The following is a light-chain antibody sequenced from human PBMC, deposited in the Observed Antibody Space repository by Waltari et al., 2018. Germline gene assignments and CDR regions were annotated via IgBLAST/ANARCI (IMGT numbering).Light chain of an antibody. CDR2: VNSDGSH. CDR1: SGHSSNT. J-gene: IGLJ3*02. V-gene: IGLV4-69*01. CDR3: QTGGHGTWV. Sequence: QLVVTQSPSPSASLGAPVKLTCTLSSGHSSNTIAWLQQQPEKGTRYLMKVNSDGSHSRGDEIPDRFSGSSSGAERHLTISSLQAEDEADYYCQTGGHGTWVFGGGTKLTVL.